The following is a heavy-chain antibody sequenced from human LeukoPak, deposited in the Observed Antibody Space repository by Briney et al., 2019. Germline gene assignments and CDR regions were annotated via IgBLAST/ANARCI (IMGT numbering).Heavy chain of an antibody. CDR3: AKNPFMAPFGNWFDP. V-gene: IGHV3-23*01. CDR2: IGGSGGTA. D-gene: IGHD3-3*01. Sequence: HPGGSLRLSCAAPGFTFSSYAMSWVRQAPGKGLEWVSAIGGSGGTAYYADSVKGRFTISRDNSKNTLYLQMNSLRAEDTAVYYCAKNPFMAPFGNWFDPWGQGTLVTVSS. J-gene: IGHJ5*02. CDR1: GFTFSSYA.